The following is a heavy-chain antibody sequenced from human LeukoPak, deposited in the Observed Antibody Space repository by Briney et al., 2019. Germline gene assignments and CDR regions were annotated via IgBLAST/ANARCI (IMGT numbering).Heavy chain of an antibody. J-gene: IGHJ4*02. CDR1: GFTFSNYG. CDR3: AKDHSQNFDY. CDR2: LRRDGSDK. Sequence: GGSLRLSCAASGFTFSNYGMHWVRQAPGKGLEWVAFLRRDGSDKYYADSVKGRFTISRDNSKNTVYLQMNSLRPEDTAVYYRAKDHSQNFDYWGQGTLVTVSS. V-gene: IGHV3-30*02. D-gene: IGHD5-18*01.